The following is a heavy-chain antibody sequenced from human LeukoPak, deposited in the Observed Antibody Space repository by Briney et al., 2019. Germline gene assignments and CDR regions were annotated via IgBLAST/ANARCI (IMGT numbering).Heavy chain of an antibody. CDR1: GGSISSGDYY. Sequence: TSQTLSLTCTVSGGSISSGDYYWSWLRQHPGKGLEWIAYISNRGGSYYNPSLKSRVTLSVDTSKNLFSLKLTSVTAADTAVYYCARDSLDQQLFNQGWFDPWGQGTLVTVSS. V-gene: IGHV4-31*03. D-gene: IGHD6-13*01. CDR3: ARDSLDQQLFNQGWFDP. J-gene: IGHJ5*02. CDR2: ISNRGGS.